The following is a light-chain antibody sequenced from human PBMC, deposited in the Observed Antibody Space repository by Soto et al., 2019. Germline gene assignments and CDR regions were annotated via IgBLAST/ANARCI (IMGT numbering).Light chain of an antibody. CDR1: RSISRW. V-gene: IGKV1-5*03. CDR2: QAS. Sequence: DIQLTQSPSALSASVGDRVTITCRASRSISRWLAWYQHKPGKAPKLLIYQASTLESGVPSRFNGSGSGTEFALTIASLQPDDFATYFCLQLNTYSPWTFAQGTKVEIK. J-gene: IGKJ1*01. CDR3: LQLNTYSPWT.